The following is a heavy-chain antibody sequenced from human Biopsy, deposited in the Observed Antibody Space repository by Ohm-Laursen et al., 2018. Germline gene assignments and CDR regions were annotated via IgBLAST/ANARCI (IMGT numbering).Heavy chain of an antibody. D-gene: IGHD1-7*01. CDR2: TTPVFGVV. J-gene: IGHJ4*02. Sequence: SSVKVSCKALGDAFRSHTITWVRQAPGQGLEWVGNTTPVFGVVNYARKLQGRVTITADESMAIGHLEVSSLRVDDTAVYYCATGLDGLTGTTSLDDWGQGTLVIVSP. CDR3: ATGLDGLTGTTSLDD. CDR1: GDAFRSHT. V-gene: IGHV1-69*15.